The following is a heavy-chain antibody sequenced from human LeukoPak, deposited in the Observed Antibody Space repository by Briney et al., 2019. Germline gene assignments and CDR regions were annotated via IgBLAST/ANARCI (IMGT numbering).Heavy chain of an antibody. V-gene: IGHV4-34*01. CDR2: INHSGST. CDR1: GGSFSGHY. Sequence: PSETLSLTCAVYGGSFSGHYWSWIRQPPGKGLGWIGEINHSGSTNYNPSLKSRVTISVDTSKNQFSLKLSSVTAADTAVYYCARGRPYFDYWGQGTLVTVSS. CDR3: ARGRPYFDY. J-gene: IGHJ4*02.